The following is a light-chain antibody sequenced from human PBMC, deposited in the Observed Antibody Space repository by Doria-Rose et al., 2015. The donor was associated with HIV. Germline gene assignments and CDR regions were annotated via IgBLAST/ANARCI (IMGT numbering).Light chain of an antibody. J-gene: IGKJ4*01. CDR2: AAS. CDR1: QSTGSF. Sequence: DIRMTQSPSSLSASVGDRVTITCRASQSTGSFLNWYQQKPGKAPKLLIYAASSLQNGAPSRFSGSGSGTDFTLTISSLQPEDFATYFCQQSYSTPLTFGGGTKVEIK. V-gene: IGKV1-39*01. CDR3: QQSYSTPLT.